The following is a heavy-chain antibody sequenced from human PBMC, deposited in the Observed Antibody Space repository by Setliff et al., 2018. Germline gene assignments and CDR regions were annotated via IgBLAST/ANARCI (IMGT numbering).Heavy chain of an antibody. V-gene: IGHV3-33*01. J-gene: IGHJ4*02. CDR2: IWDDGGNK. D-gene: IGHD2-15*01. Sequence: GGSLRLSCAASGLSLSNYAMHWVRQAPGKGLEGVAVIWDDGGNKYHADSVKGRFTISRDNSKNTLYLQMNSLRPEDTAVYYCARTCSGSGCYAGLESWGQGTPVTVSS. CDR1: GLSLSNYA. CDR3: ARTCSGSGCYAGLES.